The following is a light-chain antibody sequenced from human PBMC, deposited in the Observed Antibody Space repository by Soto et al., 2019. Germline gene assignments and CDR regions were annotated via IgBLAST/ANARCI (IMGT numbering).Light chain of an antibody. J-gene: IGLJ1*01. Sequence: SVLTQPPSASGTPGQGVTISCSGSTSNIGSNYVYWYQQLPGTAPKLLIYRNNQRPSGVPDRFSGSKSGTSASLAISGLRSDDEADYFCSSYAGSYTWIFGSGTKVTVL. CDR3: SSYAGSYTWI. CDR1: TSNIGSNY. V-gene: IGLV1-47*01. CDR2: RNN.